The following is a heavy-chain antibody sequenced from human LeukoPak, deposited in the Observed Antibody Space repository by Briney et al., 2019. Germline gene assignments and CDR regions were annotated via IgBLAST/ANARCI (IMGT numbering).Heavy chain of an antibody. D-gene: IGHD2-2*02. V-gene: IGHV3-30*18. J-gene: IGHJ6*02. CDR1: GFTFSSYG. Sequence: GGSLRLSCAASGFTFSSYGMHWVRQAPGKGLEWVAVISYDGSNKYYADSVKGRFTISRDNSKNTLYLQMNSLRAEDTAVYYCANGPHVCGSSTSCYTAYYYYGMDVWGQGTTVTVSS. CDR2: ISYDGSNK. CDR3: ANGPHVCGSSTSCYTAYYYYGMDV.